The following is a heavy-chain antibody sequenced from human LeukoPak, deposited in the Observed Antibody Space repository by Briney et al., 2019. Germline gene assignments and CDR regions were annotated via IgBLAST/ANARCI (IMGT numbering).Heavy chain of an antibody. CDR3: ARARIAAAYYYYYYMDV. CDR1: GGSFSGYY. V-gene: IGHV4-34*01. Sequence: SETLSLTCAVYGGSFSGYYWSWIRQPPGKGLEWIGEINHSGGTNYNPSLKSRVIISVDTSKNQFSLKLSSVTAADTAVYYCARARIAAAYYYYYYMDVWGKGTTVTVSS. J-gene: IGHJ6*03. CDR2: INHSGGT. D-gene: IGHD6-13*01.